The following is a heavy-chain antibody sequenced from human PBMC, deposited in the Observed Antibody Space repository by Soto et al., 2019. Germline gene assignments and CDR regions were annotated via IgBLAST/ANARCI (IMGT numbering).Heavy chain of an antibody. Sequence: ASLKVSCKASGYTFTSYAMDWARQAPGQRLEWMGRINAGNGNSNYAQKFQGRVTIIADRSTNTTYMQLSSLRSEDTALYYCATSYGSGSRPFDYWGQGTPVTVSS. V-gene: IGHV1-3*01. J-gene: IGHJ4*02. D-gene: IGHD3-10*01. CDR1: GYTFTSYA. CDR2: INAGNGNS. CDR3: ATSYGSGSRPFDY.